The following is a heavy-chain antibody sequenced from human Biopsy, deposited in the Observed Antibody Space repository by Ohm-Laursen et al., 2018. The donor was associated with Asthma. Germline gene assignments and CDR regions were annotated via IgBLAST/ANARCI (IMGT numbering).Heavy chain of an antibody. D-gene: IGHD3-9*01. CDR2: INAGNGNT. J-gene: IGHJ3*02. CDR3: ARTYYDFLTGQVIDAFAI. V-gene: IGHV1-3*01. Sequence: SVKVSCKPSGYTFINYAIHWVRQAPGQRLEWMGWINAGNGNTKYSQKFQGRVTISRDTSASTAYMDLSSLRSEDTAVYYCARTYYDFLTGQVIDAFAIWGQGTMVTVSS. CDR1: GYTFINYA.